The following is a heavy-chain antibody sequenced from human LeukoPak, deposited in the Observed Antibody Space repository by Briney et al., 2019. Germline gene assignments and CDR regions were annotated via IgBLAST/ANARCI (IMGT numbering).Heavy chain of an antibody. J-gene: IGHJ4*02. CDR1: GYTFTSYA. V-gene: IGHV1-3*01. D-gene: IGHD4-23*01. Sequence: ASVKVSCKASGYTFTSYAMHWVRQAPGQRLEWMGWINAGNGNTKYSQKFQGRVTITRDTSASTAYMELSSLRSEDTAVYYCARGWLADTTVVTPYNYWGQGTLVTVSS. CDR3: ARGWLADTTVVTPYNY. CDR2: INAGNGNT.